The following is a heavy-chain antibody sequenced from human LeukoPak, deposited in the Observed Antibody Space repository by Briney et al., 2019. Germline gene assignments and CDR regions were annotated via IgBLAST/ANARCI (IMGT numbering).Heavy chain of an antibody. CDR1: GDSISSNY. CDR2: IYYSGST. V-gene: IGHV4-59*08. J-gene: IGHJ4*02. Sequence: SETLSLTCTVSGDSISSNYWSWLRQPPGKGLEWIGYIYYSGSTNYNPSLKSRVTMSIDTSNNHFSLRLSSVTAADTAMYYCARGFYDSSGYSSPFDSWGQGTLVTVSS. CDR3: ARGFYDSSGYSSPFDS. D-gene: IGHD3-22*01.